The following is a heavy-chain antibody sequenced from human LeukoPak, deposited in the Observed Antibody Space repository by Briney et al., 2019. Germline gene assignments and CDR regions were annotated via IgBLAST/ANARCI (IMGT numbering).Heavy chain of an antibody. CDR1: GGSISSSSYY. Sequence: SETLSLTCTVSGGSISSSSYYWGWIRQPPGKGLEWIGSIYYSGSTYYNPSLKSRVTISVDTSKNQFSLKLSSVTAADTAVYYCARTNPGYCSSTSCYYYYYMDVWGKGTTVTVSS. D-gene: IGHD2-2*01. CDR3: ARTNPGYCSSTSCYYYYYMDV. V-gene: IGHV4-39*07. CDR2: IYYSGST. J-gene: IGHJ6*03.